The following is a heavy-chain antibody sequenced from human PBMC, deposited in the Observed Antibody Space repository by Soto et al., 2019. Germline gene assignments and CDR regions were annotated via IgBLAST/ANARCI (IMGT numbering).Heavy chain of an antibody. CDR3: VSQRTTVPTQAYFDY. CDR2: VYYRGRS. V-gene: IGHV4-39*01. D-gene: IGHD4-17*01. CDR1: AGSISSVGYY. J-gene: IGHJ4*02. Sequence: SETLSLTCTVSAGSISSVGYYWVWILPSSGKGLEWIGRVYYRGRSYSKSSVKSRVTISVDTSKNRFSLSLNSVTASDTAVYFCVSQRTTVPTQAYFDYWGPGDLVTASS.